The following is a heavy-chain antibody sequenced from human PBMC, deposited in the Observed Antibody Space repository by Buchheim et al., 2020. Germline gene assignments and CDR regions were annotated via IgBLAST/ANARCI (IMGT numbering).Heavy chain of an antibody. D-gene: IGHD4-23*01. CDR1: GFTVSRYW. Sequence: EVQLVESGGGLVQPGQSLRLSCAASGFTVSRYWMHWVRQVPGKGLVWVSRIDGDGSAADYADSVTGRVTVSRDNAKNTVYLQLNSLRVEDTAVHYCARASNSRDYFDSWGQGTL. CDR3: ARASNSRDYFDS. J-gene: IGHJ4*02. CDR2: IDGDGSAA. V-gene: IGHV3-74*01.